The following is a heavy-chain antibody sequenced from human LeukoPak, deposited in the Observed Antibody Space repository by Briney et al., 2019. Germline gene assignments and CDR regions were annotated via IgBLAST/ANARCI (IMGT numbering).Heavy chain of an antibody. J-gene: IGHJ3*02. V-gene: IGHV1-24*01. CDR2: FDPEDGET. D-gene: IGHD3-22*01. CDR1: GYTLTELS. CDR3: ATGSYDSSGYPYAFDI. Sequence: ASVKVSCKVSGYTLTELSMRWVRQAPGKGLEWMGGFDPEDGETIYAQKFQGRVTMTEDISTDTAYMELSSLRSEDTAVYYCATGSYDSSGYPYAFDIWGQGTMVTVSS.